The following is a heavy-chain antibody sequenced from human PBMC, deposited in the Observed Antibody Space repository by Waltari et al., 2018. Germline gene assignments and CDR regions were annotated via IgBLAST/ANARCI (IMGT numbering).Heavy chain of an antibody. D-gene: IGHD4-17*01. CDR3: ARPVAAGYGDKRGDAFDI. CDR2: IHYSGST. J-gene: IGHJ3*02. CDR1: GGSISRSSYY. V-gene: IGHV4-39*01. Sequence: QLQLHASGPVLVQPSETLSPTCTFSGGSISRSSYYWGWFRHSPGKGLGRSGSIHYSGSTYYNPSLKSRVTISVDTSKNQFSLKLRSVTAADTAVYYCARPVAAGYGDKRGDAFDIWGQGTMVTVSS.